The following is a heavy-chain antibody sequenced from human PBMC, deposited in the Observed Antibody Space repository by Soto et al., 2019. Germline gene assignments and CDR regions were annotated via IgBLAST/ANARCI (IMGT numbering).Heavy chain of an antibody. V-gene: IGHV4-31*03. CDR2: IYYSGST. CDR1: GGSLSSGGFY. D-gene: IGHD6-6*01. J-gene: IGHJ5*02. CDR3: ARDPSSSPLFWFDP. Sequence: SETLSLTCTVSGGSLSSGGFYWSWIRQHPGKGLEWIGYIYYSGSTYYNPSLKSRVTISVDTSKNQFSLKLSSVTAADTAVYYCARDPSSSPLFWFDPWGQGTLVTVSS.